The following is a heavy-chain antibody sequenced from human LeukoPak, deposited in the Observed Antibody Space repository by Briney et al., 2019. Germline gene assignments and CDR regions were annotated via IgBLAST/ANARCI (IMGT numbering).Heavy chain of an antibody. V-gene: IGHV3-7*01. CDR1: RFTLSNYW. D-gene: IGHD6-19*01. J-gene: IGHJ4*02. Sequence: GGSLRLSCAASRFTLSNYWMSWVRQAPGKGLEWVANIKQDGSETYYVDCVKGRFTISRDNAKKSLSLQMNSLRAEDTAVYYCARQRGSGCLDYWGQGTLVTVSS. CDR2: IKQDGSET. CDR3: ARQRGSGCLDY.